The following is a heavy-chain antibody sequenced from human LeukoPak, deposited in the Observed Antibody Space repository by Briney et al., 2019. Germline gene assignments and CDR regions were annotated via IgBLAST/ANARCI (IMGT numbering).Heavy chain of an antibody. CDR1: GGSISSGDYY. CDR3: AREISSPYQCFDY. V-gene: IGHV4-30-4*08. Sequence: PSQTLSLTCTVSGGSISSGDYYWSWIRQPPGKGLEWIGYIYYSGSTFYNPSLKSRVTISVDTSKNQFSLKLSSVTAADTAVYYCAREISSPYQCFDYWGQGTLVTVSS. D-gene: IGHD3-3*02. CDR2: IYYSGST. J-gene: IGHJ4*02.